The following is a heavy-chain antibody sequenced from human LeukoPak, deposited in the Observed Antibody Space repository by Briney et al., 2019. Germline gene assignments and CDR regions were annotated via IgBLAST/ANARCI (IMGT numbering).Heavy chain of an antibody. J-gene: IGHJ4*02. V-gene: IGHV4-31*03. CDR1: GGSISSGGYY. CDR2: IYYSGST. Sequence: SETLSLTCTVSGGSISSGGYYWSWIRQHPGKGLEWIGYIYYSGSTYYNPSLKSRVTISVDTSKNQFSLKLSSVIAADTAVYYCARADYYDSSGPGYWGQGTLVTVSS. D-gene: IGHD3-22*01. CDR3: ARADYYDSSGPGY.